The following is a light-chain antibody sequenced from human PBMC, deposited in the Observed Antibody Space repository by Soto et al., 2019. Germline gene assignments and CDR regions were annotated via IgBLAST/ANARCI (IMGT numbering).Light chain of an antibody. V-gene: IGLV2-14*01. CDR1: SSDVGDYKY. CDR2: EVS. J-gene: IGLJ2*01. Sequence: QSVLTQSASVSGSPGQSITISCTGTSSDVGDYKYVSWYQQHPGKVPKLMIYEVSNRPSGVSHRFSGSKSGNTASLTISGLQAEDEGDYYCGSYTSTNALVFGGGTQLTVL. CDR3: GSYTSTNALV.